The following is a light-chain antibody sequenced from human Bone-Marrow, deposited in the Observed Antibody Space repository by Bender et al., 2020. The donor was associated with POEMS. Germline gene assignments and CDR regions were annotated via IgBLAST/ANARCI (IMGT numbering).Light chain of an antibody. J-gene: IGLJ2*01. CDR3: TAWSVGLTGYI. CDR2: YDD. V-gene: IGLV1-36*01. CDR1: SSNIGNNY. Sequence: QSVLTQPPSVSAAPGQKVTISCSGSSSNIGNNYVSWYQQLPGTAPKLLIYYDDLLTPGVSDRFSASTSGTSASLAIRELQSEDEALYYCTAWSVGLTGYIFGCGTRLTVL.